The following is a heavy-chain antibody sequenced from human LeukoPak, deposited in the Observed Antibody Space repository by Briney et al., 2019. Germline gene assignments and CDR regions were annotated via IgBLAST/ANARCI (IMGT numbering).Heavy chain of an antibody. J-gene: IGHJ4*02. CDR3: AKLGGLQWLRLGDFDY. Sequence: PGGSLRLSCAASGFTFSSYAMSWVRQAPGKGLEWVSAISGSGGRTYYADSVKGRFTISRDNSKNTLYLQMNSLRAEDTAVYYCAKLGGLQWLRLGDFDYWGQGTLVTVSS. CDR2: ISGSGGRT. D-gene: IGHD5-12*01. V-gene: IGHV3-23*01. CDR1: GFTFSSYA.